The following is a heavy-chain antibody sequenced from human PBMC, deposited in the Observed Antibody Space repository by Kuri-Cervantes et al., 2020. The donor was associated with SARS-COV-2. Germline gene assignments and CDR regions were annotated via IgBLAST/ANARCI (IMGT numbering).Heavy chain of an antibody. J-gene: IGHJ3*02. CDR2: IYYSGST. CDR1: GGSISSSSYY. V-gene: IGHV4-39*01. CDR3: ASPSDITMVRGVIITGAFDI. D-gene: IGHD3-10*01. Sequence: SETLSLTCTVSGGSISSSSYYWGWIRQPPGKGLEWIGSIYYSGSTYYNPSLKSRVTISVDTSKNQFSLKLSSATAADTAVYYCASPSDITMVRGVIITGAFDIWGQGTMVTVSS.